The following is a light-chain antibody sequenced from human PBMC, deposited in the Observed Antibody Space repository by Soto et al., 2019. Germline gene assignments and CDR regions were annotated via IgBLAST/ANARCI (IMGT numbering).Light chain of an antibody. CDR2: AAS. V-gene: IGKV1-9*01. J-gene: IGKJ4*01. CDR3: QQLNRSPARLT. CDR1: QGIFSY. Sequence: IQLTQSPSSLSASVGDRVTITCRASQGIFSYLAWYQQKPGKAPKLLIYAASTLQSGVPSRFSGSVSGTDFTLTSSSLQPEDFATYYCQQLNRSPARLTFGGGTKVEIK.